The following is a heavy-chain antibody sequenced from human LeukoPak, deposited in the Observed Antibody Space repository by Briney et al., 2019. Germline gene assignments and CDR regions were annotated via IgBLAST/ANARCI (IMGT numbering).Heavy chain of an antibody. Sequence: GASVKVSCKASGYTFSIYGVSWVRQAPGQGLEWVAWISAYNGNTNYAQKFQGRVTMTTDTSTSTAYMELRSLRSDDTAVYYCASTERSVAVAGTFYFDYWGQGTLVTVSS. CDR2: ISAYNGNT. CDR1: GYTFSIYG. D-gene: IGHD6-19*01. J-gene: IGHJ4*02. CDR3: ASTERSVAVAGTFYFDY. V-gene: IGHV1-18*01.